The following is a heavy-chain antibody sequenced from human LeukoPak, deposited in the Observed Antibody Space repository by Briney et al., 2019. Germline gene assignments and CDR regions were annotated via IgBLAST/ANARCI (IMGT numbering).Heavy chain of an antibody. Sequence: ASVKVSCKAFGYTFTSYYMHWVRQAPGQGLEWMGIINPSGGSTSYAQKFQGRVTMTRDTSTSTVYMELSSLRSEDTAVYYCARDLTMVRGVIINPPYYYSMDVWGQGTTVTVSS. CDR1: GYTFTSYY. CDR2: INPSGGST. CDR3: ARDLTMVRGVIINPPYYYSMDV. J-gene: IGHJ6*02. V-gene: IGHV1-46*01. D-gene: IGHD3-10*01.